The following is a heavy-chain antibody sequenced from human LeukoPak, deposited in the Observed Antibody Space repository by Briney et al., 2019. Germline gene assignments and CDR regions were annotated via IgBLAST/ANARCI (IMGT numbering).Heavy chain of an antibody. CDR1: GGSISSGSYY. V-gene: IGHV4-61*10. J-gene: IGHJ4*02. Sequence: SETLSLTCTVSGGSISSGSYYWSWIRQPAGKGLEWIGYIYYSGSTYYNPSLKSRVTISVDTSKNQFSLKLSSVTAADTAVYYCAREFSWSGFFDYWGQGTLVTVSS. CDR2: IYYSGST. D-gene: IGHD3-3*01. CDR3: AREFSWSGFFDY.